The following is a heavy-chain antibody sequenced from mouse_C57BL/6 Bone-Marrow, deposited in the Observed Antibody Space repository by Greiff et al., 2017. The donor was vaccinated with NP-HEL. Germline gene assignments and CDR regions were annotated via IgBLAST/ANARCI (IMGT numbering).Heavy chain of an antibody. CDR3: ASAKRGYYYGSSYSWFAY. Sequence: QVQLQQSGPELVKPGASVKISCKASGYTFTDYYINWVKQRPGQGLEWIGWIFPGSGSTYYNEKFKGKATLTVDKSSSTAYMLLSSLTSEDSAVYFCASAKRGYYYGSSYSWFAYWGQGTLVTVSA. V-gene: IGHV1-75*01. CDR1: GYTFTDYY. J-gene: IGHJ3*01. CDR2: IFPGSGST. D-gene: IGHD1-1*01.